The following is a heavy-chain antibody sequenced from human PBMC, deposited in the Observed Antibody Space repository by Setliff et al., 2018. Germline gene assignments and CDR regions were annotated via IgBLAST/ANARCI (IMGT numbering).Heavy chain of an antibody. V-gene: IGHV4-4*07. CDR1: GDSISSYF. D-gene: IGHD3-22*01. J-gene: IGHJ4*02. CDR3: ARGSFPYDNSGFDY. Sequence: SETLSLTCSVSGDSISSYFWTWIRQPAGKGLEWIGRFYVSGTTTYNPSLKSRVTMSADTSKNQFPLKLSSVTAADTAVYYCARGSFPYDNSGFDYWGQGTLVTVSS. CDR2: FYVSGTT.